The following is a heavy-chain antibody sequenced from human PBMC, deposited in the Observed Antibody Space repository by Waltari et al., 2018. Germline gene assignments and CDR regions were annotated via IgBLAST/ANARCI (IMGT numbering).Heavy chain of an antibody. D-gene: IGHD3-22*01. Sequence: QVQLVQSGAEVKKPGASVKVSCKASGYTFTGYYMHWVRQAPGHGLEWMGWINPNSGGTNYAQKFQGRVTMTRDTSISTAYMELSRLRSDDTAVYYCARGTETYDSSPPGGYFDYWGQGTLVTVSS. CDR1: GYTFTGYY. V-gene: IGHV1-2*02. CDR3: ARGTETYDSSPPGGYFDY. J-gene: IGHJ4*02. CDR2: INPNSGGT.